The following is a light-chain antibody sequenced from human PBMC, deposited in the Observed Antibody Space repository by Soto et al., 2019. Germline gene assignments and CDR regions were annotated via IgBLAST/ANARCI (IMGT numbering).Light chain of an antibody. CDR3: HQYDSFSPWA. V-gene: IGKV1-5*03. CDR1: QSSSRW. J-gene: IGKJ1*01. CDR2: KAS. Sequence: DIQMTQSPSTLSASVGDRVTITCRASQSSSRWLAWYQQKPGKAPKLLIYKASSLESGVPSRFSGSGSGTEFTLTISSLQPDDFATYYCHQYDSFSPWAFGQGTKVEIQ.